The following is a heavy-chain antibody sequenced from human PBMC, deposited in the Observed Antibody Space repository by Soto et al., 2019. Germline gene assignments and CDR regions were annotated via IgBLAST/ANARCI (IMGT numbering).Heavy chain of an antibody. D-gene: IGHD6-13*01. V-gene: IGHV3-33*01. J-gene: IGHJ5*02. Sequence: QVQLVESGGGVVQPGGSLRLSCAASGFTFSSYGMHWVRQAPGKGLEWVAVIWYDGSNKYYADSVKGRFTISRDNSKNQLYMQMNCLRAEATGVYYCARTGIAAGCMGCFDPWGQRTLVTVSS. CDR1: GFTFSSYG. CDR2: IWYDGSNK. CDR3: ARTGIAAGCMGCFDP.